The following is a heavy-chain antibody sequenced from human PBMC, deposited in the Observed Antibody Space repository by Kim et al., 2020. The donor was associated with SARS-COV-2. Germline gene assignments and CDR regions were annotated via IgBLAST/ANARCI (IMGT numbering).Heavy chain of an antibody. CDR1: GFTFSSYA. Sequence: GGSLRLSCAASGFTFSSYAMSWVRQAPGKGLEWVSAISGSGGSTYYADSVKGRFTISRDNSKNTLYLQMNSLRAEDTAVYYCAKLDDSSGYYPVSFDYWGQGTLVTVSS. CDR2: ISGSGGST. V-gene: IGHV3-23*01. CDR3: AKLDDSSGYYPVSFDY. D-gene: IGHD3-22*01. J-gene: IGHJ4*02.